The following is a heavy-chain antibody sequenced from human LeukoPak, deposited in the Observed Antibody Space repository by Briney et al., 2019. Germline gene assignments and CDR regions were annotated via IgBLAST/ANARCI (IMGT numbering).Heavy chain of an antibody. Sequence: SETLSLTCTVSGGSISGYYWSWIRQPPGKGLEWIGYIYYSGSTNYNPSLKSRVTISVDTSKNQFSLKLSSVTAADTAVYYCARRGPGYSSGWYDFDYWGQGTLVTVSS. V-gene: IGHV4-59*08. CDR2: IYYSGST. CDR3: ARRGPGYSSGWYDFDY. J-gene: IGHJ4*02. CDR1: GGSISGYY. D-gene: IGHD6-19*01.